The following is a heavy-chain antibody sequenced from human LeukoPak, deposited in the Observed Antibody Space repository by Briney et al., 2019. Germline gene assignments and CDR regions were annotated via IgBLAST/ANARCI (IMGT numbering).Heavy chain of an antibody. V-gene: IGHV1-18*01. J-gene: IGHJ4*02. D-gene: IGHD2-15*01. CDR3: ARGRGMYCSGGSCYAVDY. Sequence: GASVKVSCKASGYTFISYGLNWVRQAPGEGLEWVGWISPYNGNTNYAQKLQGRVTMTTETSTNTAYMEVRSLSSDDTAIYYCARGRGMYCSGGSCYAVDYWGQGTPVTVSS. CDR2: ISPYNGNT. CDR1: GYTFISYG.